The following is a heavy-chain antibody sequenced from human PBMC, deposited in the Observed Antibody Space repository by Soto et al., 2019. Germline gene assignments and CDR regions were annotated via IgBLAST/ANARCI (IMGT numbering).Heavy chain of an antibody. D-gene: IGHD5-12*01. J-gene: IGHJ4*02. V-gene: IGHV1-69*13. CDR2: IIPIFGTA. Sequence: VASVKVSCKASGGTFSSYAISWVRQAPGQGLEWMGGIIPIFGTANYAQKFQGRVTITADESTSTAYMELSSLRSEDTAVYYCARDEGIVATYNNSPFDYWGQGTLVTVSS. CDR3: ARDEGIVATYNNSPFDY. CDR1: GGTFSSYA.